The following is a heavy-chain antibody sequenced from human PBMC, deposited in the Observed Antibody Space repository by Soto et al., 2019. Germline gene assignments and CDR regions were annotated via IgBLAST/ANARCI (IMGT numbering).Heavy chain of an antibody. J-gene: IGHJ4*02. CDR3: ARDFRREVDY. CDR2: IWYDGSNK. Sequence: QVQLVESGGGVVQPGRSLRLSCAASGFTFSSYGMHWVRQAPGKGLEWVAVIWYDGSNKYYADSVKGRFTISRDNSKNTLFLQMNSLRAEDTAVYYCARDFRREVDYWGQGTLVTVSS. D-gene: IGHD1-26*01. V-gene: IGHV3-33*01. CDR1: GFTFSSYG.